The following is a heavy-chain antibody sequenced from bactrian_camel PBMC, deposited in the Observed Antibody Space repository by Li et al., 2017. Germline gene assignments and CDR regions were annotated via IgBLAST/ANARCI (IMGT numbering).Heavy chain of an antibody. D-gene: IGHD1*01. Sequence: VQLVESGGGSVQAGGSLTLSCSASESTYRSICMAWFRQAPGSQRETVATVDSNGVTKVAGSVEGRFTISQDNAKSPVYLWLTTLQPEDTAMYYCAVDFAGRRCRLGRGEWYNYWGQGTQVTVS. J-gene: IGHJ4*01. CDR2: VDSNGVT. CDR1: ESTYRSIC. V-gene: IGHV3S53*01. CDR3: AVDFAGRRCRLGRGEWYNY.